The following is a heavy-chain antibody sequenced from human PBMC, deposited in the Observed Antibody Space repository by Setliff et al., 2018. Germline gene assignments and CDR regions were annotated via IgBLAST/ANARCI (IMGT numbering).Heavy chain of an antibody. CDR2: FDPEDGET. CDR3: AGSITMVRGGGMDV. Sequence: ASVKVSCKVSGYTLTELSRHWVRQAPGKGLEWMGGFDPEDGETIYAQKFQGRVTITRDTSASTAYMELSSLRSEDTAVYYCAGSITMVRGGGMDVWGQGTTVTVSS. J-gene: IGHJ6*02. CDR1: GYTLTELS. D-gene: IGHD3-10*01. V-gene: IGHV1-24*01.